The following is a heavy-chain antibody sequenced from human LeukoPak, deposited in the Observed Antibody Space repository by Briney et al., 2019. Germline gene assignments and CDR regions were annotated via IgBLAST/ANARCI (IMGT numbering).Heavy chain of an antibody. Sequence: GGSLRLSCAASGFTFSSYSMNWVRQAPGKGLEWVSSISSSSYIYYADSVKGRSTISRDNAKNSLYLQMNSLRAEDTAVYYCARLRGPNAFDIWGQGTMVTVSS. CDR1: GFTFSSYS. V-gene: IGHV3-21*01. J-gene: IGHJ3*02. CDR2: ISSSSYI. CDR3: ARLRGPNAFDI. D-gene: IGHD3-16*01.